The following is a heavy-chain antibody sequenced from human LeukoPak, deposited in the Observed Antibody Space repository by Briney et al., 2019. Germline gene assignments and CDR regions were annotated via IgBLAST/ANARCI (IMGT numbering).Heavy chain of an antibody. J-gene: IGHJ4*02. CDR3: ARHQGGFCDGGDCPYYFDY. CDR1: GGSIGNYY. Sequence: SETLSLTCTISGGSIGNYYWSWVRQPPGKGLEWISYIYHTGVTRYSPSLQSRVTMSVDTSNNEFSLKLSSVTVADTAVYYCARHQGGFCDGGDCPYYFDYWGRGTLVTVSS. CDR2: IYHTGVT. V-gene: IGHV4-59*08. D-gene: IGHD2-21*01.